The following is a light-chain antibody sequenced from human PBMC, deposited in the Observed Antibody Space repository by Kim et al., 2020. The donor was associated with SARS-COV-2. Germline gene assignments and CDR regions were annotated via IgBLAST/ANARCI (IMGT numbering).Light chain of an antibody. Sequence: DIQMTQSPPTLSAFVGDRVSITCRASQSISIWLAWYQQKAGKAPKILISEASTLEGGVPSRFSGSGSGTEFTLTISSLQPDDVATYYCQQYRSYWSIGQGTKVDIK. CDR3: QQYRSYWS. CDR2: EAS. J-gene: IGKJ1*01. CDR1: QSISIW. V-gene: IGKV1-5*01.